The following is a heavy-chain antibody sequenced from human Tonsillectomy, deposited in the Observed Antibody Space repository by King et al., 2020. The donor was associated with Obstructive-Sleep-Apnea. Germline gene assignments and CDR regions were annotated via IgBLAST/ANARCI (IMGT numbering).Heavy chain of an antibody. CDR1: GGSISGSSYY. CDR3: AGDGGSGWSLI. CDR2: IYYRGST. D-gene: IGHD6-19*01. J-gene: IGHJ4*02. V-gene: IGHV4-39*07. Sequence: QLQESGPGLVKPSETLSLTCTVSGGSISGSSYYWGWIRQPPGKGLGWIGNIYYRGSTYSNPSLKSRAAISVDTHKNQFSLKLISVTAADTAVYYCAGDGGSGWSLIWGQGALVTVSS.